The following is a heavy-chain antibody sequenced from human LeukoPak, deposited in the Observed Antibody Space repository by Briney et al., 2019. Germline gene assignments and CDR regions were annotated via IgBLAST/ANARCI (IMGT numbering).Heavy chain of an antibody. CDR3: TRYGGPKYYYYYGMDV. CDR1: AFTFGDYA. V-gene: IGHV3-49*04. J-gene: IGHJ6*02. D-gene: IGHD4-23*01. Sequence: GYLRLSSSAYAFTFGDYAMSWVRPAQGHGLMWVVFIRSKAYGGPTEYGASVKGRFTISRDDSKSIAYLQMNRLKTEDTGVYDCTRYGGPKYYYYYGMDVWGQGTTVTVSS. CDR2: IRSKAYGGPT.